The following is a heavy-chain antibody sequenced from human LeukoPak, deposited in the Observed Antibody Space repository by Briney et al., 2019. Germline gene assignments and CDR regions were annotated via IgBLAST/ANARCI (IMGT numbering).Heavy chain of an antibody. CDR2: IYYSGST. V-gene: IGHV4-59*08. J-gene: IGHJ4*02. Sequence: SETLSLTCTVSGGSISSYYWSWMRQPPGKGLEEIGYIYYSGSTNYNPSLKSRVTISVDTSKNQFSLKLSSVTAADTAVYYCASLDSVGATLDYWGQGTLVTVSS. CDR1: GGSISSYY. CDR3: ASLDSVGATLDY. D-gene: IGHD1-26*01.